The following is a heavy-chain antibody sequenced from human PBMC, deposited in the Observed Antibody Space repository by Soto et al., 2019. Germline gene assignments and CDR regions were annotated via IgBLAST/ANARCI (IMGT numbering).Heavy chain of an antibody. CDR3: ARAIVGANAGWFDP. J-gene: IGHJ5*02. Sequence: SETLSLTCTVSGGSIIGFYWSWMRQPPGKGLEWIGYIFYAGTTLYTPSLKSRVTISVDTSNNQFSLKLSSVTAADTAVYYCARAIVGANAGWFDPWGQGTLVTVSS. CDR2: IFYAGTT. V-gene: IGHV4-59*01. D-gene: IGHD1-26*01. CDR1: GGSIIGFY.